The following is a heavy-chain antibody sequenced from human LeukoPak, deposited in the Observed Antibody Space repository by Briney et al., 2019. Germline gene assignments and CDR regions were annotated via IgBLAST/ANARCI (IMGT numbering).Heavy chain of an antibody. CDR2: IRGSGGST. CDR1: GFTSSSYA. Sequence: GGSLRPACAASGFTSSSYATSWVRQPPGKGLGWVSAIRGSGGSTYYTDSVKGRFTISRDKSKNTLYLQMNSLRAEDTAVYYCAKDTTITMIVVTPGLFDIWGQGTMVTVSS. CDR3: AKDTTITMIVVTPGLFDI. D-gene: IGHD3-22*01. V-gene: IGHV3-23*01. J-gene: IGHJ3*02.